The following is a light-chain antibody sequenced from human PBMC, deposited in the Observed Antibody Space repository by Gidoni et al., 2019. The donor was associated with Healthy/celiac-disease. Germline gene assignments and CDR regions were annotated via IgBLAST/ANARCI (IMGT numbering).Light chain of an antibody. Sequence: DLVMTQSPLSLPVTPGEPASISCRSSQSLLHSNGYNYLDWNLQKPGQSPQLLIYLGSNRASGVPDRFSGSGSGTDFTLKISRVEAEDVGVYYCMQALQTSWTFGQGTKVEIK. CDR3: MQALQTSWT. J-gene: IGKJ1*01. V-gene: IGKV2-28*01. CDR2: LGS. CDR1: QSLLHSNGYNY.